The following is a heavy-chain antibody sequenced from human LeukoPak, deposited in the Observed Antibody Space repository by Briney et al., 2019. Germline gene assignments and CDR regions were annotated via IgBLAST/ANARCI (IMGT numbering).Heavy chain of an antibody. D-gene: IGHD1-1*01. CDR1: AFTFSSYA. CDR2: ISYDGSNK. Sequence: GGSLRLSCAASAFTFSSYAMHWVRQAPGKGLEWVAVISYDGSNKYYADSVKGRFTISRDNSKNTLYLQMNSLRAEDTAVYYCAKDRGTTAYYYFYMDVWGKGTTVTVSS. V-gene: IGHV3-30*04. J-gene: IGHJ6*03. CDR3: AKDRGTTAYYYFYMDV.